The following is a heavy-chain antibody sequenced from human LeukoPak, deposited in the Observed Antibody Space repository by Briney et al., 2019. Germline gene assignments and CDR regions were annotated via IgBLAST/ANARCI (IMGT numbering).Heavy chain of an antibody. CDR2: IQYDGHDY. D-gene: IGHD4-11*01. J-gene: IGHJ3*02. Sequence: PGRSLRLSCAASEFTFSSNAMHWVRQAPGKGLEWVAFIQYDGHDYYYADSVRGRFTISRDNSKNILSLQMNSLRAEDTAVYYCAREMTTPDDAFDIWGQGTMVTVSS. CDR3: AREMTTPDDAFDI. V-gene: IGHV3-30*04. CDR1: EFTFSSNA.